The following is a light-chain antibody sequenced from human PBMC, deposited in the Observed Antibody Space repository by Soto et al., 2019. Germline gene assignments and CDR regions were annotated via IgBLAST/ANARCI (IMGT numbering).Light chain of an antibody. CDR1: QSVSSSY. CDR3: QQYGSSPT. J-gene: IGKJ2*01. Sequence: ENVLTQSPDTLSLSPGERATLSCRASQSVSSSYLAWYQQKPGQAPRLLIYGASSRTTGIPGRFSGGGSGTDFTLSISRLEPEEFAVYYCQQYGSSPTFGQGTKLEIK. V-gene: IGKV3-20*01. CDR2: GAS.